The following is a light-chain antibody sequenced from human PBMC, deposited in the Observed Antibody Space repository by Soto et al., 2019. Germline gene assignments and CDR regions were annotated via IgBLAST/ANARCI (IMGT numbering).Light chain of an antibody. CDR1: QTISRN. Sequence: PGERATLSCRASQTISRNFLAWYQQKPGQPPRLLIYDASTRATGIPARFSGSGSGTDFTLIISSLEPEDFAVYYCQQRSNWPITFGQGTRLEIK. V-gene: IGKV3-11*01. J-gene: IGKJ5*01. CDR3: QQRSNWPIT. CDR2: DAS.